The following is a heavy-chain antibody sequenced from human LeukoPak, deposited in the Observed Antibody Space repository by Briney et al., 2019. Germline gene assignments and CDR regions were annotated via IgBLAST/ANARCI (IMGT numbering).Heavy chain of an antibody. Sequence: PSQTLSLTCAVSGGSISIGGYSWSWIRQPPGKGLEWIGYIYHSGSTYYNPSLKSRVTISVDRSKNQFSLKLSSVTAADTAVYYCVGWNYRRNWFDPWGQGTLVTVSS. V-gene: IGHV4-30-2*01. CDR3: VGWNYRRNWFDP. J-gene: IGHJ5*02. CDR1: GGSISIGGYS. D-gene: IGHD1-7*01. CDR2: IYHSGST.